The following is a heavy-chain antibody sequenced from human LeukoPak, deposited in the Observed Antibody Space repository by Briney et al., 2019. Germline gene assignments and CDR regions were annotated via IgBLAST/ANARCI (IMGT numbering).Heavy chain of an antibody. D-gene: IGHD3-10*01. CDR3: AKARPTYMFRGVPLDV. CDR2: ISYDESNQ. J-gene: IGHJ6*04. V-gene: IGHV3-30*18. Sequence: PGGSLRLSCAASGFTFSSYGMHWVRQAPGKGLEWVAAISYDESNQSYADSVKGRFTISRDNSKNTLYLQMNSLRAGDTAVYYCAKARPTYMFRGVPLDVWGKGTTVPVSS. CDR1: GFTFSSYG.